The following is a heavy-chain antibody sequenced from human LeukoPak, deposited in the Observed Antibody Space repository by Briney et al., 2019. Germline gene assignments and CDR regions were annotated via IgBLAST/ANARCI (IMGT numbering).Heavy chain of an antibody. Sequence: PGGSLRLSCAASGFTVSSNYMSWVRQAPGKGLEWVSVIYSGGSTYYADPVKGRFTISRDNSKNTLYLQMNSLRAEDTAVYYCARDCSSTSCYFHWGQGTLVTVSS. V-gene: IGHV3-66*01. D-gene: IGHD2-2*01. J-gene: IGHJ4*02. CDR2: IYSGGST. CDR3: ARDCSSTSCYFH. CDR1: GFTVSSNY.